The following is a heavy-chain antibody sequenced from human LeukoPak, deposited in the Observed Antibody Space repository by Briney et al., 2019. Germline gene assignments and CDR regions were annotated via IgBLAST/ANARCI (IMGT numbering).Heavy chain of an antibody. J-gene: IGHJ4*02. Sequence: ASVKVSCKASGYTFTSYGISWVRQAPGQGLEWMGWISAYNGNTNYAQKFQGRVTITADESTSTAYMELSSLRSEDTAVYYCAREGIAVAANPYYFDYWGQGTLVTVSS. D-gene: IGHD6-19*01. CDR3: AREGIAVAANPYYFDY. CDR1: GYTFTSYG. CDR2: ISAYNGNT. V-gene: IGHV1-18*01.